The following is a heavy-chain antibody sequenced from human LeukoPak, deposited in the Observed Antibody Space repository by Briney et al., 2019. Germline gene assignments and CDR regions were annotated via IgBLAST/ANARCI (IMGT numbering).Heavy chain of an antibody. J-gene: IGHJ3*02. CDR2: IGHSGGTT. CDR1: GFTFSSYA. Sequence: TGGSLRLSCAASGFTFSSYAMSWVRQAPGKGPEWVSAIGHSGGTTYYADSVKGRFTITRDNSKNTLYLQMNSLRAEDTAVYYCAKANVKYCSGGSCFDAFDIWGQGTMVTVSS. D-gene: IGHD2-15*01. V-gene: IGHV3-23*01. CDR3: AKANVKYCSGGSCFDAFDI.